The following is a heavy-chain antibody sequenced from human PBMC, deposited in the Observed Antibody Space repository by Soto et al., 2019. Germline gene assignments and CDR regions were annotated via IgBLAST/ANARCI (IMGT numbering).Heavy chain of an antibody. D-gene: IGHD3-3*01. V-gene: IGHV2-5*02. CDR3: AHEKQYDSPDAFDI. CDR2: IYWDDDK. CDR1: GFSLSTSGVG. Sequence: QITLKESGPTLVKPTQTLTLTCTFSGFSLSTSGVGVGWIRQPPGKALEWLALIYWDDDKLYSPSLKSRLTITNDTSKNQVVLTMTNTDPVDTATYYCAHEKQYDSPDAFDIWGQGTMVTVSS. J-gene: IGHJ3*02.